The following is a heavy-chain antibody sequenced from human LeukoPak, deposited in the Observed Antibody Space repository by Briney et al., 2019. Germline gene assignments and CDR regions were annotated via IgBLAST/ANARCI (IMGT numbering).Heavy chain of an antibody. CDR2: IYYSGST. D-gene: IGHD4-17*01. V-gene: IGHV4-59*08. CDR1: GGSISSYY. CDR3: ARRGYGDDLDY. J-gene: IGHJ4*02. Sequence: PSQTLSLTCTVSGGSISSYYWSWIRQPPGKGLEWIGYIYYSGSTNYNPSLKSRVTISVDTSKNQFSLKLSSVTAADTAVYYCARRGYGDDLDYWGQGTLVTVSS.